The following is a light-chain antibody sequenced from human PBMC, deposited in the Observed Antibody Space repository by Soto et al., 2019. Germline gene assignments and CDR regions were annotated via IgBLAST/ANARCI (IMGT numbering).Light chain of an antibody. CDR1: QRVSNN. J-gene: IGKJ4*01. CDR2: GAS. V-gene: IGKV3-15*01. CDR3: HQYNNWPLT. Sequence: ELGRTRSPATLSVATGEKATLSCRASQRVSNNLAWYQQKPGQAPRFLIYGASTRATGIPARFSGSGSGTEFTLTISSPQSEDFAVYYCHQYNNWPLTFGGGTKVEIK.